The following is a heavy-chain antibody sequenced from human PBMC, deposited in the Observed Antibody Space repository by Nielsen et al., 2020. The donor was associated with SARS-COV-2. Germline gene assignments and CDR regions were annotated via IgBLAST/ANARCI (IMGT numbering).Heavy chain of an antibody. D-gene: IGHD2-2*02. CDR3: ARSVRRGCSSTSCYTFSWFDP. Sequence: WIRQAPGKALEWLAHIFSNDEKSYSTSLKSRLTISKDTSKSQVVLTMTNMDPVDTATYYCARSVRRGCSSTSCYTFSWFDPWGQGTLVTVSS. CDR2: IFSNDEK. J-gene: IGHJ5*02. V-gene: IGHV2-26*01.